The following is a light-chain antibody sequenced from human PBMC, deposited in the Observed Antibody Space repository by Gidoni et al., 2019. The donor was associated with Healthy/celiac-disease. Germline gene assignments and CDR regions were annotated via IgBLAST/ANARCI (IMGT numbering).Light chain of an antibody. Sequence: DIVMTQSPLSLPVTPGEPASISCRSSQSLLHSNGYHYLYWYLQKPGQSPQLLIYLGSNRASGVPERFTGSGSGTDFTLKIRSVEAEDVGVYYCMQALQTPRTFGQGTKVEIK. CDR1: QSLLHSNGYHY. J-gene: IGKJ1*01. CDR3: MQALQTPRT. CDR2: LGS. V-gene: IGKV2-28*01.